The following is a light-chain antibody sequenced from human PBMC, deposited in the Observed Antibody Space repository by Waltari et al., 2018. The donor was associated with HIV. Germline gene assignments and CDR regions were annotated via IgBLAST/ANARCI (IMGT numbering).Light chain of an antibody. Sequence: EIVLTQSPATLSVSPGERATLSCRASESVSSYLAWYQQKPGLAPRLLIYGPSRRATGIPARFSGSGSGTDFTLTISSLEPGDFGVYYCQQRSSWPITFGQGTRLEIK. CDR2: GPS. V-gene: IGKV3-11*01. J-gene: IGKJ5*01. CDR3: QQRSSWPIT. CDR1: ESVSSY.